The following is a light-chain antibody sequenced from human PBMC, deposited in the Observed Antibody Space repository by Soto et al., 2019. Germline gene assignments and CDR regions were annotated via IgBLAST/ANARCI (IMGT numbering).Light chain of an antibody. CDR2: DAS. J-gene: IGKJ1*01. V-gene: IGKV1-5*01. CDR1: ESTSTW. Sequence: DIQMTQSPSTLSAYVGDRVTITCRASESTSTWLAWYQQKPGRAPKLLIYDASTLESGVPSRFSGSGSGTEFTLTISSLQPDDFATYYCQQYSDFSRTFGQGTKVDI. CDR3: QQYSDFSRT.